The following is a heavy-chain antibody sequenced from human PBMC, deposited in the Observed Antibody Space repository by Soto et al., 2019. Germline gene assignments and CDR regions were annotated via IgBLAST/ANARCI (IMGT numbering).Heavy chain of an antibody. V-gene: IGHV3-30*18. CDR2: ISYDGSNK. CDR1: GFTFSSYG. J-gene: IGHJ4*02. D-gene: IGHD3-10*01. CDR3: AKDLRDYYGSRPDY. Sequence: GGSLRLSCAASGFTFSSYGMHWVRQAPGKGLEWVAVISYDGSNKYYADSVKGRFTISRDNSKNTLYLQMNSLRAEDTAVYYCAKDLRDYYGSRPDYWGQGTLVTVSS.